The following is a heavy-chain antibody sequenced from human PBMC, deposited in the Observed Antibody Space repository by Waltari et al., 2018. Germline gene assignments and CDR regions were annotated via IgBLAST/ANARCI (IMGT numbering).Heavy chain of an antibody. CDR2: IYWNDDK. CDR1: GFSLLPTGVG. J-gene: IGHJ5*02. V-gene: IGHV2-5*01. D-gene: IGHD3-3*01. Sequence: QITLTESGPTLVRPTQTLTLTCTFSGFSLLPTGVGAAWIRQPPGKALEWLALIYWNDDKRYSPSLKSRLTITKDTSKNQVVLTMTNMDPVDTATYYCAHRPNGFGLIIISGFDPWGQGTLVTVSS. CDR3: AHRPNGFGLIIISGFDP.